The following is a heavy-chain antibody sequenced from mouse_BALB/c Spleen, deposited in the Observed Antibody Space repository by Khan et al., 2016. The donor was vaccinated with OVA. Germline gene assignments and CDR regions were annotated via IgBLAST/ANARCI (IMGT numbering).Heavy chain of an antibody. CDR1: GYSFTGYN. CDR2: IDPYYGGS. D-gene: IGHD3-3*01. J-gene: IGHJ4*01. CDR3: ARGTGNYAMDY. V-gene: IGHV1S135*01. Sequence: VQLQQSGPELAKPGASVKISCKASGYSFTGYNMNWVKQTNGKSLEWLGIIDPYYGGSSYNRTFKDNATLTVDISSSTAVMQLKSLTSDDSAVYYCARGTGNYAMDYWGQGTSVTVSS.